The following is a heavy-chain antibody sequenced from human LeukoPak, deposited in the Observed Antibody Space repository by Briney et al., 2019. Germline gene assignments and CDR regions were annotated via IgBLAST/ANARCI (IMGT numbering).Heavy chain of an antibody. V-gene: IGHV4-61*02. Sequence: SQTLSLTCTVSGGSISSGSHYWSWIRQPAGKGLEWIGRIYTSGSTNYNPSLKSRVTISVDTSKNQFSLKLSSVTAADTAVYYCARSSQIAAAFYYYYYMDVWGKGTTVTVSS. CDR1: GGSISSGSHY. J-gene: IGHJ6*03. D-gene: IGHD6-13*01. CDR3: ARSSQIAAAFYYYYYMDV. CDR2: IYTSGST.